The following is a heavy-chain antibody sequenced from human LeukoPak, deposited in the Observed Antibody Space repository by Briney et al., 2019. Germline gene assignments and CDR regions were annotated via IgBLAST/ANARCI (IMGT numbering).Heavy chain of an antibody. CDR1: GGPISSYY. V-gene: IGHV4-4*07. D-gene: IGHD3-3*01. CDR3: ARDRHDDFWSGYSDY. Sequence: SETLSLTCTVSGGPISSYYWSWIRQPPGKGLEWIGRIYTSGSTNYNPSLKSRVTMSVDTSKNQFSLKLSSVTAADTAVYYCARDRHDDFWSGYSDYWGQGTLVTVSS. J-gene: IGHJ4*02. CDR2: IYTSGST.